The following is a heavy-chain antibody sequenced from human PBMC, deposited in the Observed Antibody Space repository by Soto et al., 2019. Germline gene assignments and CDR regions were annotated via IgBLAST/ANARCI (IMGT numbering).Heavy chain of an antibody. J-gene: IGHJ5*02. D-gene: IGHD3-3*01. CDR1: GFNFYNYA. CDR2: ISGDGTRT. Sequence: GGSLRLSCAASGFNFYNYAMTWVRQAPGKGLEWVSGISGDGTRTYHVDSVKGRFTISRDNSKNTVFLQMNSLRAEDTALYYCVKDLRPNRGWFGPWGQGTRVTVSS. V-gene: IGHV3-23*01. CDR3: VKDLRPNRGWFGP.